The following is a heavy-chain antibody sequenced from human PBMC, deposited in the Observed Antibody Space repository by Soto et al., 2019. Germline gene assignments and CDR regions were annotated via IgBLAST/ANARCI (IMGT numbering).Heavy chain of an antibody. CDR1: GYTYTSYG. CDR2: ISAYNGNT. J-gene: IGHJ6*02. CDR3: ASGYCSGGSCYGYYYYGMDV. V-gene: IGHV1-18*01. Sequence: EASVKASCKASGYTYTSYGISWVQQEHEQGLEWMGWISAYNGNTNYAQKLQGRVTMTTDTSTSTAYMELRSLRSDDTAVYYCASGYCSGGSCYGYYYYGMDVWGQGTTVPVSS. D-gene: IGHD2-15*01.